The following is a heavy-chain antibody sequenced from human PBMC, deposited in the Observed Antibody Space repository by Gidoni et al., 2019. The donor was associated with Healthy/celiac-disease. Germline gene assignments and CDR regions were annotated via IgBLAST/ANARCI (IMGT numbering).Heavy chain of an antibody. CDR3: ARVGSGSYRFDY. V-gene: IGHV3-11*06. J-gene: IGHJ4*02. Sequence: DYYLSWIREAPGKGLEWVSYISSSSSYTNYADSVKSRFTISRDNAKNSLYLEMNSLRAEDTGVYYGARVGSGSYRFDYWGQGTLVTVSS. CDR2: ISSSSSYT. D-gene: IGHD1-26*01. CDR1: DYY.